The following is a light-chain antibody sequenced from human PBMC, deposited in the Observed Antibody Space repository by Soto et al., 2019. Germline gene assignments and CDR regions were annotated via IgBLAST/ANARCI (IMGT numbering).Light chain of an antibody. CDR2: EVT. V-gene: IGLV2-14*01. J-gene: IGLJ1*01. Sequence: QSALTQPASVSGSPGQSITISCTGTSSDVGGYKYVSWYQQHPGKAPKLMIYEVTNRPSGVSTRFSGSRSGNTASLTISGPQAEDEADYYCSSSTTSSTLYVFGTGTKVTVL. CDR1: SSDVGGYKY. CDR3: SSSTTSSTLYV.